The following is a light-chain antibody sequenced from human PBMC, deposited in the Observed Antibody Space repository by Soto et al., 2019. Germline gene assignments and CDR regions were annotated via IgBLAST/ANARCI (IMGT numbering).Light chain of an antibody. CDR1: QSVSSSY. J-gene: IGKJ2*01. V-gene: IGKV3-20*01. CDR3: QQYGSSPLT. CDR2: GAS. Sequence: EIVLTQSPGTLSLSPGERATLSCRASQSVSSSYLAWYQQKPGQAPRLLIYGASSRATGIPDRFSGSGSGTDSTLTISRLEPEDFAVYYFQQYGSSPLTFGQGTKLEIK.